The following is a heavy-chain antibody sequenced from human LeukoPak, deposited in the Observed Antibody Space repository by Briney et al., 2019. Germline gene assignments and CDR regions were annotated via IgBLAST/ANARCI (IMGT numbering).Heavy chain of an antibody. V-gene: IGHV4-59*02. J-gene: IGHJ4*02. CDR1: GDPVWSYY. Sequence: SKTLSLTCSVSGDPVWSYYWTWVRQPPEKGLEWIGYVLFGGQTNYNPSVKSRVTISLDTSRSQFSLNLTSVTAADSAVYYCARGAYADRTGYNLDSWGQGTLVFGSS. CDR3: ARGAYADRTGYNLDS. D-gene: IGHD5-24*01. CDR2: VLFGGQT.